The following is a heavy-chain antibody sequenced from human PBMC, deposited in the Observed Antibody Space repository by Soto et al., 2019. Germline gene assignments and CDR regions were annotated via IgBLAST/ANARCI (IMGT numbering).Heavy chain of an antibody. CDR1: GGTFSSYV. J-gene: IGHJ4*02. CDR3: ARDRCYYDSSGYCPFDY. CDR2: IIPIFGTA. D-gene: IGHD3-22*01. Sequence: ASVKVSCKASGGTFSSYVISWVRQAPGQGLEWMGGIIPIFGTANYAQKFQGRVTITADESTSTAYMELSSLRSEDTAVYYCARDRCYYDSSGYCPFDYWGQGTLVTVSS. V-gene: IGHV1-69*13.